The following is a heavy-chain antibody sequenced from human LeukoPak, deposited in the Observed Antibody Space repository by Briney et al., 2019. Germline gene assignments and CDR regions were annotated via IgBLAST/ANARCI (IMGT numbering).Heavy chain of an antibody. D-gene: IGHD2-21*02. CDR1: GFTFSSYA. J-gene: IGHJ4*02. CDR3: AKHYCGGDCSRPWALDY. Sequence: GGSLRLSCAASGFTFSSYAMSWVRHAPGKGLEWVSAISGSGGSTYYADSVKGRFTISRDNSKNTLYLQMNSLRAEDTAVYYCAKHYCGGDCSRPWALDYWGQGTLVTVSS. CDR2: ISGSGGST. V-gene: IGHV3-23*01.